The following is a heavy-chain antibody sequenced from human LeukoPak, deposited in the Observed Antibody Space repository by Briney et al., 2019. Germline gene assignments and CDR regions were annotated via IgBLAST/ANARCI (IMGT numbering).Heavy chain of an antibody. CDR3: ARVGSGWYDFDY. V-gene: IGHV3-33*01. Sequence: GGSLRLSCAASGFACTDYGMHWVRQAPGKGLEWVAVIWYDGSIKYYADSVKGRFTISRDNSKNTLYLDMNSLRGEDTAVYYCARVGSGWYDFDYWGQGALVTVSS. CDR1: GFACTDYG. J-gene: IGHJ4*02. D-gene: IGHD6-19*01. CDR2: IWYDGSIK.